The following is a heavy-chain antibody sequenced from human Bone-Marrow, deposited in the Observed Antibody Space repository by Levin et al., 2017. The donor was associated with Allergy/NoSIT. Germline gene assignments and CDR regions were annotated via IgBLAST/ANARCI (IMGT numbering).Heavy chain of an antibody. CDR3: ARDPGRTGWENFDY. CDR1: GFTFSSYW. D-gene: IGHD3-10*01. J-gene: IGHJ4*02. Sequence: GESLKISCAASGFTFSSYWMHWVRQAPGKGLVWVSRINSDGSSTSYADSVKGRFTISRDNAKNTLYLQMNSLRAEDTAVYYCARDPGRTGWENFDYWGQGTLVTVSS. CDR2: INSDGSST. V-gene: IGHV3-74*01.